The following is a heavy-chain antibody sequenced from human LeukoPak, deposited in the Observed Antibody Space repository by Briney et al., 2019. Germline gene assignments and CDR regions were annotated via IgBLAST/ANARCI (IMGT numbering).Heavy chain of an antibody. CDR1: GFTFSSYW. CDR3: ARPGKVGAHDY. CDR2: IKQDGSEK. Sequence: PGGSLRLSCAASGFTFSSYWMSWVRQAPGKGLEWVANIKQDGSEKYYVDSVKGRFTISRGNAKNSLYLQMNSLRAEDTAAYYCARPGKVGAHDYWGQGTLVTVSS. V-gene: IGHV3-7*05. D-gene: IGHD1-26*01. J-gene: IGHJ4*02.